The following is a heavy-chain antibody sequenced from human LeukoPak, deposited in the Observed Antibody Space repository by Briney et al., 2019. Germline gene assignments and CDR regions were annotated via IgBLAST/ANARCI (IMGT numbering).Heavy chain of an antibody. CDR2: ISSSSSYI. CDR1: GFTVSSNY. Sequence: GGSLRLSCAASGFTVSSNYMSWVRQAPGKGLEWVSSISSSSSYIYYADSVKGRFTISRDNAKNSLYLQMNSLRAEDTAVYYCARGSGRWLSWRFDYWGQGTLVTVSS. J-gene: IGHJ4*02. CDR3: ARGSGRWLSWRFDY. V-gene: IGHV3-21*01. D-gene: IGHD5-24*01.